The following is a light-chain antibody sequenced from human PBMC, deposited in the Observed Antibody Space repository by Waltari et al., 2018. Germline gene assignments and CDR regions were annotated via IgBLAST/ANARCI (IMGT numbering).Light chain of an antibody. CDR2: ENT. Sequence: QSILTQPPSVSAAPGQKVTISCSGSISNIGKNYVSWYQLLPETAPKPLIYENTERPSGIPDRFSGSKSGTSATLGITGLQTGDEADYFCGTWDSSLRAVVFGGGTKLTVL. V-gene: IGLV1-51*02. CDR3: GTWDSSLRAVV. J-gene: IGLJ2*01. CDR1: ISNIGKNY.